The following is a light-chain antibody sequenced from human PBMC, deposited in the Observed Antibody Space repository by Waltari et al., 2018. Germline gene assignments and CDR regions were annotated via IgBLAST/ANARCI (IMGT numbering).Light chain of an antibody. CDR3: QQYYATPRT. J-gene: IGKJ3*01. CDR1: QSVLYSSNNKNH. V-gene: IGKV4-1*01. CDR2: WAS. Sequence: DIVMTQSPDSLAVSLGERATINCKSSQSVLYSSNNKNHLAWYQQKPGQSPKLLIYWASTRESGVPDRFSGSGSVTDFTLTISSLQAEDVAVYYCQQYYATPRTFGPGTKVDIK.